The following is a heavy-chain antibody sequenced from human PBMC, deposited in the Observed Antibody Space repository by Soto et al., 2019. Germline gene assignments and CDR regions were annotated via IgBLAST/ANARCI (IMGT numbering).Heavy chain of an antibody. Sequence: SETLSLTCTVSGGSISSGGYYWSWIRQHPGKGLEWIGYIYYSGSAYYNPSLKSRVTISVDTSKNQFSLKLSSVTAADTAVYYCARARGAAAGTPSEYYYYGMDVWGQGTTVTVSS. CDR3: ARARGAAAGTPSEYYYYGMDV. J-gene: IGHJ6*02. CDR2: IYYSGSA. CDR1: GGSISSGGYY. D-gene: IGHD6-13*01. V-gene: IGHV4-31*03.